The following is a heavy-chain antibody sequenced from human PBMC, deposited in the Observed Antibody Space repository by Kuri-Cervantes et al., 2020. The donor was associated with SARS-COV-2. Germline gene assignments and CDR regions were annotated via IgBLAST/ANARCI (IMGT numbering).Heavy chain of an antibody. D-gene: IGHD3-10*01. J-gene: IGHJ6*03. Sequence: SQTLSLTCAVYGGSFSGYYWSWIRQPPGKGLEWIGEINHRGSTNYNPSLKSRVTISVDTSKNQFSLKLSSVTAADTAVYYCARRQDYYGSGTYYYYYYMDIWGKGTTVTVSS. CDR1: GGSFSGYY. V-gene: IGHV4-34*01. CDR2: INHRGST. CDR3: ARRQDYYGSGTYYYYYYMDI.